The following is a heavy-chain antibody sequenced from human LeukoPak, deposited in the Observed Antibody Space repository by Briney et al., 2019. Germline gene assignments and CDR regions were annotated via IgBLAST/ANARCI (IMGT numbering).Heavy chain of an antibody. V-gene: IGHV4-61*01. CDR3: ATDYSNFYGTDV. CDR1: GGSVNSGSYF. Sequence: SETLPLTCTVSGGSVNSGSYFWSWIRQPPGKGLEWIGYIQNSARTNYNPSLESRVTISVDSSKDQFSLRLSSVTAADTAVYYCATDYSNFYGTDVWGQGTTVTVSS. D-gene: IGHD4-11*01. J-gene: IGHJ6*02. CDR2: IQNSART.